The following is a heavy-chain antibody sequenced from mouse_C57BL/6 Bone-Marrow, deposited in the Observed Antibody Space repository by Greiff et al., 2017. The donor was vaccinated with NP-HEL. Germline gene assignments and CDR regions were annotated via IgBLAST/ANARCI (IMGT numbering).Heavy chain of an antibody. CDR1: GYTFTSYW. D-gene: IGHD1-1*01. CDR2: IHPNSGST. J-gene: IGHJ1*03. CDR3: ARGTTVVATSRYFDV. Sequence: QVQLQQPGAELVKPGASVKLSCKASGYTFTSYWMHWVKQRPGQGLEWIGMIHPNSGSTNYNEKFKSKATLTVDKSSSTAYMQLSSLTSEDSAVYYCARGTTVVATSRYFDVWGTGTTVTVSS. V-gene: IGHV1-64*01.